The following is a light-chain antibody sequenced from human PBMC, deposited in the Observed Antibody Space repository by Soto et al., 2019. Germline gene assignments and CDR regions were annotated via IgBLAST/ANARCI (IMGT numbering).Light chain of an antibody. Sequence: EMVMTQSPATLSVSPGERATLSCRASQSVSTALAWYQQRPGQAPRLLIYGASTRATGIPARFSGSGSGTEFTLTISSPQSEDFAVYYCQQYNNWPPGTFGQGTKLEIK. CDR3: QQYNNWPPGT. J-gene: IGKJ2*02. V-gene: IGKV3-15*01. CDR2: GAS. CDR1: QSVSTA.